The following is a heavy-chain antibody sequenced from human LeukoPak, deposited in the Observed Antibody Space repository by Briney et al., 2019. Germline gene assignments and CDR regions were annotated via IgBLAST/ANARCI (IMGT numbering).Heavy chain of an antibody. V-gene: IGHV4-59*01. CDR2: IYYSGST. J-gene: IGHJ3*02. CDR3: AQGVVISTFNAFDI. CDR1: GGSISSYY. D-gene: IGHD3-22*01. Sequence: PSETLSLTCTVSGGSISSYYWSWIRQPPGKGLEWIGYIYYSGSTNYNPSLKSRVTISVDTSKNQFSLKLSSVTAADTAVYYCAQGVVISTFNAFDIWGQGTMVTVSS.